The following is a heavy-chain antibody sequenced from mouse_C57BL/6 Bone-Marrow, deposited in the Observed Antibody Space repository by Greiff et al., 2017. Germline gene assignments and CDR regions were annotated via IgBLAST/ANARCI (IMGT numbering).Heavy chain of an antibody. V-gene: IGHV1-52*01. CDR2: IDPSDSDT. CDR3: ARLDYYDSCFDY. CDR1: GFTFTSYW. Sequence: VQLQQPGAELVRPGSSVKLSCKASGFTFTSYWMHWVKQRPIQGLEWIGNIDPSDSDTHYNQKFKDKATLTVDKSSSTAYMQLSSLTSEDSAVYYCARLDYYDSCFDYWGQGTTLTVSS. J-gene: IGHJ2*01. D-gene: IGHD1-1*01.